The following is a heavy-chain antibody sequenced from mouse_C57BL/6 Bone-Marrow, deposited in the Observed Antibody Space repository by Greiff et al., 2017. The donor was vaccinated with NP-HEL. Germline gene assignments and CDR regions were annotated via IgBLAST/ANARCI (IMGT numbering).Heavy chain of an antibody. CDR3: AKTINGNYWYFDV. J-gene: IGHJ1*03. V-gene: IGHV2-5*01. CDR2: IWRGGST. D-gene: IGHD2-1*01. Sequence: VKLVESGPGLVQPSQSLSITCTVSGFSLTSYGVHWVRQSPGKGLEWLGVIWRGGSTDYNAAFMSRLSITKDNSKSQVFFKMNSLQADDTAIYYCAKTINGNYWYFDVWGTGTTVTVSS. CDR1: GFSLTSYG.